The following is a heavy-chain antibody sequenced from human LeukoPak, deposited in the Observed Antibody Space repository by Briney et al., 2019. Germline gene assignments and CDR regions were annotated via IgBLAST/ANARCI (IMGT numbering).Heavy chain of an antibody. D-gene: IGHD1-7*01. Sequence: SETLSLTCTVSGGSISSSSYYWGWIRQPPGKGLEWIGSIYYSGSTYYNPSLKSRVTISVDTSKNQFSLKLSSVTAADTAVYYCARDEGELNWFDPWGQGTLVTVSS. CDR3: ARDEGELNWFDP. J-gene: IGHJ5*02. CDR1: GGSISSSSYY. CDR2: IYYSGST. V-gene: IGHV4-39*07.